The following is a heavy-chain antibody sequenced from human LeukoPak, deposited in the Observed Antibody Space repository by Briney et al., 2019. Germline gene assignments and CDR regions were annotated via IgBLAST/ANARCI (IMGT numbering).Heavy chain of an antibody. J-gene: IGHJ4*02. CDR3: ARGPYDVLMVYAFDY. Sequence: SVKVSCKASGGTFSSYAISWVRQAPGQGLEWMGWIIPIFGTANYAQKFQGRVTITTDESTSTAYMELSSLRSEDTAVYYCARGPYDVLMVYAFDYWGQGTLVTVSS. CDR1: GGTFSSYA. D-gene: IGHD2-8*01. CDR2: IIPIFGTA. V-gene: IGHV1-69*05.